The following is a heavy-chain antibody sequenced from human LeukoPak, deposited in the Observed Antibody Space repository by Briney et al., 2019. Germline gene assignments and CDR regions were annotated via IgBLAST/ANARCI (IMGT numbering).Heavy chain of an antibody. J-gene: IGHJ4*02. CDR3: ARATISGYHFDY. D-gene: IGHD5-12*01. V-gene: IGHV1-69*13. Sequence: SVKVSCKASGYTFTGYYMHWVRQAPGQGLEWMGGIIPIFGTANYAQKFQGRVTITADESTSTAYMELSSLRSEDTAVYYCARATISGYHFDYWGQGTLVTVSS. CDR2: IIPIFGTA. CDR1: GYTFTGYY.